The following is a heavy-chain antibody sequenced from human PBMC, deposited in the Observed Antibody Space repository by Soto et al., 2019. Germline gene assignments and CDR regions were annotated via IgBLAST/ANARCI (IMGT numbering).Heavy chain of an antibody. D-gene: IGHD3-16*01. V-gene: IGHV4-59*13. CDR1: GGSISSYY. Sequence: PSETLSLTCTVSGGSISSYYCSWIRQPLGKGLEWIGYIYYSGSTNYNPSLKSRVTISVDTSKNQFSLKLSSVTAADTAVYYCARNIMITFGGLNWFDPWGQGTLVIVSS. J-gene: IGHJ5*02. CDR2: IYYSGST. CDR3: ARNIMITFGGLNWFDP.